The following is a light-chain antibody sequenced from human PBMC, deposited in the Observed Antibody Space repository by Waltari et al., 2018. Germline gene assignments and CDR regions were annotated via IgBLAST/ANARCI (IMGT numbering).Light chain of an antibody. Sequence: QLVLTQSPSASASLGASVKLTCTLSSGHSTNVIAWLQKRPERGPRYLMKVNSEGSHNKGEAIPDRFSGSSSGAEHYLTISSRQSEDEADYYCQTGGHGTWVFGGGTKLTVL. J-gene: IGLJ3*02. CDR2: VNSEGSH. CDR3: QTGGHGTWV. CDR1: SGHSTNV. V-gene: IGLV4-69*01.